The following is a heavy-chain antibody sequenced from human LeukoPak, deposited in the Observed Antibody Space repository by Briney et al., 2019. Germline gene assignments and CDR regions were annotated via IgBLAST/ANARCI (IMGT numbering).Heavy chain of an antibody. D-gene: IGHD1-26*01. V-gene: IGHV1-69*05. CDR1: GGTFSSYA. J-gene: IGHJ4*02. CDR3: AREPVGATKRFDY. CDR2: IMPIFGTA. Sequence: SVKVSCKASGGTFSSYAISWVRQAPGQGLEWMGGIMPIFGTANYAQKFQGRVTITTDESTSTAYMELSSLRSEDTAVYYCAREPVGATKRFDYWGQGTLVTVSS.